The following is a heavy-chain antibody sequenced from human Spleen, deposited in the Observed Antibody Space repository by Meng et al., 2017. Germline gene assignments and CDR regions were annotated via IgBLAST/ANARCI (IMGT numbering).Heavy chain of an antibody. V-gene: IGHV4-38-2*02. Sequence: SETLSLTCTVSGYSISSGYYWGWIRQPPGKGLEWIGSIYHSGSTYYNPSLKSRVTISVDTSKNQFSLKLSSVTAADTAVYYCARVRGSYSSGGYYFAYWGQGKRVNGAS. J-gene: IGHJ4*02. CDR3: ARVRGSYSSGGYYFAY. CDR1: GYSISSGYY. D-gene: IGHD1-26*01. CDR2: IYHSGST.